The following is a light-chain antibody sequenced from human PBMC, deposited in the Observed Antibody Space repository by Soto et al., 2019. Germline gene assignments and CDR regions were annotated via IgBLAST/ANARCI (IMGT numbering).Light chain of an antibody. J-gene: IGKJ1*01. CDR2: ATS. V-gene: IGKV3-20*01. Sequence: EIVLTQSPGTLSLSPGETATLSCRASQTVNSDYLAWFQRRPGQAPRLLIFATSRRATDIPDRFSGSGSGTDFTLAIRRLEPEDFAVYYCHQFGYSPRTFGQGTKVDIK. CDR1: QTVNSDY. CDR3: HQFGYSPRT.